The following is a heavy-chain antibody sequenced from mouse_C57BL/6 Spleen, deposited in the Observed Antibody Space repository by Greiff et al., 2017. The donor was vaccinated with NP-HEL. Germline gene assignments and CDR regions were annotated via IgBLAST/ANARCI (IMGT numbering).Heavy chain of an antibody. CDR1: GFTFSDYG. Sequence: EVQLVESGGGLVKPGGSLKLSCAASGFTFSDYGMHWVRQAPEKGLEWVAYISSGSSTIYYADTVKGRFTISRDNAKNTLFLQMTSLRTEDTSMYYCARGYYSNYGWFAYWGQGTLVTVSA. D-gene: IGHD2-5*01. J-gene: IGHJ3*01. CDR3: ARGYYSNYGWFAY. V-gene: IGHV5-17*01. CDR2: ISSGSSTI.